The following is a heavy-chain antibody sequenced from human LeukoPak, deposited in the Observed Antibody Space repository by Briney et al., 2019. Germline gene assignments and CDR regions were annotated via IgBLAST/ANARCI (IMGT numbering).Heavy chain of an antibody. CDR2: INPNSGGT. V-gene: IGHV1-2*06. CDR3: ASHPNDYGDYA. Sequence: ASVKVSCKASGYTFTSYGISWVRQAPGQGLEWMGRINPNSGGTNYAQKFQGRVTMTRDTSISTAYMELSRLRSDDTAVYYCASHPNDYGDYAWGQGTLVTVSS. J-gene: IGHJ4*02. CDR1: GYTFTSYG. D-gene: IGHD4-17*01.